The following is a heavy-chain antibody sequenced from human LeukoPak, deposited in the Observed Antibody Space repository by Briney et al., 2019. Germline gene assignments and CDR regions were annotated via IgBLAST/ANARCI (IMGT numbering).Heavy chain of an antibody. J-gene: IGHJ4*02. Sequence: GGSLRLSCVASGFTFSTYWMSWVRQAPGKGLEWVANIEQDGSDKNYVDSVRGRFTISRDNAKNSLNLQMDGLRAEDTAVYYCARGTLAGTNYPDYWGQGTLVTVSS. V-gene: IGHV3-7*04. CDR1: GFTFSTYW. D-gene: IGHD6-19*01. CDR3: ARGTLAGTNYPDY. CDR2: IEQDGSDK.